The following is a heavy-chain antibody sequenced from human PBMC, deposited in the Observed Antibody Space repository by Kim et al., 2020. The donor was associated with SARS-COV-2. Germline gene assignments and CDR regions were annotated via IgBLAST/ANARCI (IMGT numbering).Heavy chain of an antibody. V-gene: IGHV3-11*01. J-gene: IGHJ4*02. Sequence: YADSGKGRLTIARDNAKSSLILQMNSLRGEDTAMYYCARDYDFWSGSSFDYWGQGTLVTVSS. CDR3: ARDYDFWSGSSFDY. D-gene: IGHD3-3*01.